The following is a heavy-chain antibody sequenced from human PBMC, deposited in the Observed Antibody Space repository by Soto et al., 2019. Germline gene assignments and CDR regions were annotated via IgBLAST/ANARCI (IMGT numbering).Heavy chain of an antibody. CDR2: IYYSGST. CDR1: GRSISSGGYY. J-gene: IGHJ4*02. D-gene: IGHD3-3*01. V-gene: IGHV4-31*03. Sequence: QVQLQESGPGLVKPSQTLSLTCTVSGRSISSGGYYWSWIRQHPGKGLEWIGYIYYSGSTYYNPSINGRVSISEDTSKNQFSLKLSSVTAADTAVYYCAGWSFWCGYSIDSWGQGTLVTVSS. CDR3: AGWSFWCGYSIDS.